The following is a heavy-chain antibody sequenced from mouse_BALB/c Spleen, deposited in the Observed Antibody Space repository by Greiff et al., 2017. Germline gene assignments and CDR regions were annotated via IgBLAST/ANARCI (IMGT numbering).Heavy chain of an antibody. CDR1: GYTFSSYW. CDR3: ARYGSPYYAMDY. Sequence: VQLHQSGAELMKPGASVKISCKATGYTFSSYWIEWVKQRPGHGLEWIGEILPGSGSTNYNEKFKGKATFTADTSSNTAYMQLSSLTSEDSAVYYCARYGSPYYAMDYWGQGTSVTVSS. J-gene: IGHJ4*01. CDR2: ILPGSGST. V-gene: IGHV1-9*01. D-gene: IGHD1-1*01.